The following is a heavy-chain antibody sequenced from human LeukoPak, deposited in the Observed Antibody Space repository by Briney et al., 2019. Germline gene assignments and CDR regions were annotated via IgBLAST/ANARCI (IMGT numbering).Heavy chain of an antibody. Sequence: GGSLRLSCAASGFTFSRYAMNWVRQAPGKGLGWVSAINGGGAGTYYADSVKGRFTISRDNSKNTLFLQMNSLRAEDTAIYYCAKPGRESDSSSRYLFFDLWGQGTLVTVSS. CDR2: INGGGAGT. D-gene: IGHD6-13*01. J-gene: IGHJ4*02. CDR3: AKPGRESDSSSRYLFFDL. CDR1: GFTFSRYA. V-gene: IGHV3-23*01.